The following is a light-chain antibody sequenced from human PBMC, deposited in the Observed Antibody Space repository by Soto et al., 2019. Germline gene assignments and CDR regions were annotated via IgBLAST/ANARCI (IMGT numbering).Light chain of an antibody. J-gene: IGKJ3*01. CDR1: QSVSNY. Sequence: EIVLTQSPATLSLSPGERATLSCRASQSVSNYLAWSQQKPGQAPRLLIYDASNRATCIPARFSGSESGTYFTLTIRSLEPDDFAVYYCQQRINWPVTFGPETPVDIK. CDR3: QQRINWPVT. V-gene: IGKV3-11*01. CDR2: DAS.